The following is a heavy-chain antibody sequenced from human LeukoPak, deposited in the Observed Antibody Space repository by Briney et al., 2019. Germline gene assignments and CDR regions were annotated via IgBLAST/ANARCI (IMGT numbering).Heavy chain of an antibody. V-gene: IGHV4-59*01. Sequence: PSETLSLTCTVSGDSMSSYSWNWIRQPPGKGLEWIGYIYYSGSTNYNPSLKSRVTISVDTSKNQFSLKLSSVTAADTAVYYCARVKGGYDFWSGYPREPSLDYWGQGTLVTVSS. J-gene: IGHJ4*02. CDR2: IYYSGST. CDR1: GDSMSSYS. CDR3: ARVKGGYDFWSGYPREPSLDY. D-gene: IGHD3-3*01.